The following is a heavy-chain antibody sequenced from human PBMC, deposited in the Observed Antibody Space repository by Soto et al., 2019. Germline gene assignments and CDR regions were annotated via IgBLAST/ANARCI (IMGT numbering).Heavy chain of an antibody. Sequence: PSETLSLTCTVSGGSVSSGSYYWSWIRQPPGKGLEWIGYIYYSGSTNYNPSLKSRVTISVDTSKNQFSLKLSSVTAADTAVYYCARDRSYDSSGFHFDYWGQGTLVNSPQ. V-gene: IGHV4-61*01. CDR2: IYYSGST. CDR3: ARDRSYDSSGFHFDY. D-gene: IGHD3-22*01. J-gene: IGHJ4*02. CDR1: GGSVSSGSYY.